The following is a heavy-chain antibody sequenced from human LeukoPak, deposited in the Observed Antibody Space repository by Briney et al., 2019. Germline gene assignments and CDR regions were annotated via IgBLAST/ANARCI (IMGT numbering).Heavy chain of an antibody. CDR1: GGSISSSNW. CDR2: IYHGGST. CDR3: ARGQDIVVVPAAIWFDP. V-gene: IGHV4-4*02. D-gene: IGHD2-2*01. Sequence: PSGTLSLTCAVSGGSISSSNWWSWVRQPPGKGLEWIGEIYHGGSTNYNPSLKSRVTISVDKSKNQFSLKLSSVTAADTAVYYCARGQDIVVVPAAIWFDPWGQGTLVTVSS. J-gene: IGHJ5*02.